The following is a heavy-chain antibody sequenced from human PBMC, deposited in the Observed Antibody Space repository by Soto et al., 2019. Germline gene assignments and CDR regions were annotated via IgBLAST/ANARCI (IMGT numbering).Heavy chain of an antibody. V-gene: IGHV4-59*01. D-gene: IGHD2-15*01. CDR3: ARAWGRVFDY. CDR2: IYYSGST. J-gene: IGHJ4*02. CDR1: GGSISSYY. Sequence: QVQLQESGPGLVKPSETLSLTCTVSGGSISSYYWSWIRQPPGKGLEWIGYIYYSGSTNYNPSLKSRVTISVDTSKNQFSLKLSSVTAADTAMYYCARAWGRVFDYWGQGTLVTVSS.